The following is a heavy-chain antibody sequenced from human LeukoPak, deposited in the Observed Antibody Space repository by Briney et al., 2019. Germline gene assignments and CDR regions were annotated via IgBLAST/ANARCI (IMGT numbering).Heavy chain of an antibody. J-gene: IGHJ4*02. V-gene: IGHV3-53*01. Sequence: GGSLRLSCAASGFTVSSNSMSWVRQAPGKGLEWVSLIYSGGSTYYADSVKGRFTISRDNSKNTLHLQMNSLRAEDTAVYYCARGGSYASFGFDYWGQGTLVTVSS. CDR1: GFTVSSNS. D-gene: IGHD1-26*01. CDR3: ARGGSYASFGFDY. CDR2: IYSGGST.